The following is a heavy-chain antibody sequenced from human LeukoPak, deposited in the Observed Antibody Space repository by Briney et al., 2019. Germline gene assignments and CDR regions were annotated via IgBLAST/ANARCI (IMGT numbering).Heavy chain of an antibody. D-gene: IGHD1-1*01. CDR1: GYSFTSYW. CDR3: ARQYTTTGTTTRYYYYMDV. CDR2: IYPGDSDT. J-gene: IGHJ6*03. Sequence: PGESLKISCKGSGYSFTSYWIGWVRQMPGKGLEWMGIIYPGDSDTRYSPSFQGQVTISADKSISTAYLQWSSLKASDTAMYYCARQYTTTGTTTRYYYYMDVWGKGTTVTVSS. V-gene: IGHV5-51*01.